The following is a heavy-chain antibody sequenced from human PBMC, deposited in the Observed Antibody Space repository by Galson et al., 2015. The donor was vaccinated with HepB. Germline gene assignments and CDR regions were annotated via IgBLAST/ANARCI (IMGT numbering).Heavy chain of an antibody. CDR2: IIPMINVI. CDR3: AAGRNDGSGVYFDY. D-gene: IGHD3-10*01. J-gene: IGHJ4*02. Sequence: SVKVSCKASGGTFNSYTVTWVRQAPGQGLEWMGRIIPMINVIDYAQKFQGRVTISADKSTNTAHMDLTGLRSDDTAVYYCAAGRNDGSGVYFDYWGLGALVTVSS. V-gene: IGHV1-69*02. CDR1: GGTFNSYT.